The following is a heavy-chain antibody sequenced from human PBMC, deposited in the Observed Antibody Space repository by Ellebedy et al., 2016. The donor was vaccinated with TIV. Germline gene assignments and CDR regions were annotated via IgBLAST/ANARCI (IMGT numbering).Heavy chain of an antibody. CDR1: GFTFSSYA. CDR3: ARDLVYSGYGNWFDP. D-gene: IGHD5-12*01. V-gene: IGHV3-30-3*01. J-gene: IGHJ5*02. CDR2: ISYDGSNK. Sequence: GESLKISCAASGFTFSSYAMHWVRQAPGKGLEWAAHISYDGSNKHYADSVKGRFTISRDNSKNTLHLQMNSLRPEDTAVYYCARDLVYSGYGNWFDPWGQGTLVTVSS.